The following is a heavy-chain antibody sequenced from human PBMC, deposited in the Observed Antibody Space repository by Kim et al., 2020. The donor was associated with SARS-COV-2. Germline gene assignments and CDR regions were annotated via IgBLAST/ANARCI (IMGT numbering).Heavy chain of an antibody. V-gene: IGHV4-34*01. CDR1: GGSFSGYY. CDR3: ALSRGDILTGHLATWYYGMDV. D-gene: IGHD3-9*01. CDR2: INHSGST. Sequence: SETLSLTCAVYGGSFSGYYWSWIRQPPGKGLEWIGEINHSGSTNYNPSLKSRVTISVDTSKNQFSLKLSSVTAADTAVYYCALSRGDILTGHLATWYYGMDVWGQGTTVTVSS. J-gene: IGHJ6*02.